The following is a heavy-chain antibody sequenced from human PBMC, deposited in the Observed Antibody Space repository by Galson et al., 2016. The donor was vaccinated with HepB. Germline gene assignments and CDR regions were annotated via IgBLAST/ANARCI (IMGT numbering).Heavy chain of an antibody. Sequence: SVKVSCKASGYTFKNYYLHWVRRAPGQGLEWMGTMHPIDDNTDYAQKFQGRVIMTRDTTTTTVYMELSSLRSEDTAVYYCARGGYSHGYPYWGQGTLVTVSS. D-gene: IGHD5-12*01. V-gene: IGHV1-46*02. J-gene: IGHJ4*02. CDR2: MHPIDDNT. CDR3: ARGGYSHGYPY. CDR1: GYTFKNYY.